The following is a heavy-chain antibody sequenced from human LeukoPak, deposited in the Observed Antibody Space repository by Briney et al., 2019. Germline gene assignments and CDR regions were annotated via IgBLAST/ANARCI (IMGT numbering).Heavy chain of an antibody. Sequence: SETLSLTCTVSGGSISSYYWSWIRQPPGKGLEWIGYIYYSGSTNYNPSLKSRVTISVDTSKNQFPLKLSSVTAADTAVYYCARLFRAAAGIYFDYWGQGTLVTVSS. CDR1: GGSISSYY. CDR3: ARLFRAAAGIYFDY. J-gene: IGHJ4*02. D-gene: IGHD6-13*01. V-gene: IGHV4-59*08. CDR2: IYYSGST.